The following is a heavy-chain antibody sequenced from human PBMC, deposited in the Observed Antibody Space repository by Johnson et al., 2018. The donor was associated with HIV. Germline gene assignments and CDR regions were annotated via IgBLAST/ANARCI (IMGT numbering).Heavy chain of an antibody. J-gene: IGHJ3*02. D-gene: IGHD3-16*01. V-gene: IGHV3-30*03. CDR1: GFTFRNYG. CDR3: ARGRGALDI. Sequence: HLVESGGGVVQPGRSLRLSCVASGFTFRNYGMHWVRQAPGKGLEWVAVISYDGSVKYYADAVKGRFTISRDNSKNTLYLQMNSLRAEDTAVYYCARGRGALDIWGQGTMVTVSS. CDR2: ISYDGSVK.